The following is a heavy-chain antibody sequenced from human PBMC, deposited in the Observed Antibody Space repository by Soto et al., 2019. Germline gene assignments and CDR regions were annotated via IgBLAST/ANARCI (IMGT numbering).Heavy chain of an antibody. CDR2: INHSGST. J-gene: IGHJ4*02. CDR1: GGSFSGYY. D-gene: IGHD3-22*01. Sequence: QVQLQQWGAGLLKPSETLSLTCAVYGGSFSGYYWSWIRQPPGKGLEWIGEINHSGSTNYNPSLTGRVTISVDTSTNQFSLKPSSVTAADTAVYYCARGPYYYDSAGGFDYWGQGTLVTVSS. CDR3: ARGPYYYDSAGGFDY. V-gene: IGHV4-34*01.